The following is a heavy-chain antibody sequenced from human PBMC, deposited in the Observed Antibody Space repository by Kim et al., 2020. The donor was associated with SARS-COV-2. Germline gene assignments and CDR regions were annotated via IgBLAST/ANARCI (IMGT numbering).Heavy chain of an antibody. D-gene: IGHD3-22*01. Sequence: ADSVNGRFTISRDNAKNSLYLQMNRLRAEDTALYYCARTYYDSSGYYFDYWGQGTLVTVSS. CDR3: ARTYYDSSGYYFDY. J-gene: IGHJ4*02. V-gene: IGHV3-20*03.